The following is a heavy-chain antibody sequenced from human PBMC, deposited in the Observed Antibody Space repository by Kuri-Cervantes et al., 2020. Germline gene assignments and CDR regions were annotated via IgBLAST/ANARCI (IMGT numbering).Heavy chain of an antibody. CDR1: GFTFSSYA. CDR2: ISGSGGST. V-gene: IGHV3-23*01. J-gene: IGHJ4*02. CDR3: ARGCSSTSCYALSDY. Sequence: GESLKISCAASGFTFSSYAMSWVRQAPGKGLEWVSAISGSGGSTYYADSVKGRFTISRDNSKNTLYLQMNSLRAEDTAVYYCARGCSSTSCYALSDYWGQGTLVTVSS. D-gene: IGHD2-2*01.